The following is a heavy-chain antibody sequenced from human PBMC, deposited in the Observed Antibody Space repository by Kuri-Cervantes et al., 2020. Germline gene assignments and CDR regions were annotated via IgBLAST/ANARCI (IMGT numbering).Heavy chain of an antibody. CDR1: GGSISSYY. V-gene: IGHV4-59*12. Sequence: GSLRLSCTVSGGSISSYYWSWIRQPPGKGLEWIGYIYYSGSTYYNPSLKSRVTISVDTSKNQFSLKLSSVTAADTAVYYCARDLSLRAADDPLIFYYYGMDVWGQGTTVTVSS. CDR2: IYYSGST. D-gene: IGHD6-13*01. CDR3: ARDLSLRAADDPLIFYYYGMDV. J-gene: IGHJ6*02.